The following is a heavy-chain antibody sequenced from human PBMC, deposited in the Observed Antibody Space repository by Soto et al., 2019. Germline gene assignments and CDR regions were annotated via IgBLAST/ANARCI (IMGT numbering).Heavy chain of an antibody. CDR2: IDPSDSYT. V-gene: IGHV5-10-1*01. D-gene: IGHD2-2*01. Sequence: EVQLVQSGAEVKKPGESLRISCKGSGYSFTSYWISWVRQMPGKGLEWMGRIDPSDSYTNYSPSFQGHVTISADKSISTAYLQWSSLKASDTAMYYCASSPRGYCSSTSCRELGNYYGIDVWGQGTTVTVSS. J-gene: IGHJ6*02. CDR1: GYSFTSYW. CDR3: ASSPRGYCSSTSCRELGNYYGIDV.